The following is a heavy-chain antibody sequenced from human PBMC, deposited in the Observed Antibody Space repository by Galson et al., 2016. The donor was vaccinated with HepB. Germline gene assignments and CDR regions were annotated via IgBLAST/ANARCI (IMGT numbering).Heavy chain of an antibody. CDR3: AKGAALHHVAVIAIPPYYFDS. D-gene: IGHD2-21*01. J-gene: IGHJ4*02. CDR1: VFSFGSYA. CDR2: ISGSGGSA. V-gene: IGHV3-23*01. Sequence: SLRLSCAASVFSFGSYAMSWVRQAPGRGLEWVSSISGSGGSAYYADSVKGRVNISRDNSKKKQYLEMRSLRDEDTAVYYCAKGAALHHVAVIAIPPYYFDSWGQGTLVSVSS.